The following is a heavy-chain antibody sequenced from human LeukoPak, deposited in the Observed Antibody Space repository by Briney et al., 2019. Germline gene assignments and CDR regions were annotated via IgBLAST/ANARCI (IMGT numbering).Heavy chain of an antibody. CDR2: MNPNSGNT. V-gene: IGHV1-8*01. CDR3: ARATYYYDSSGYYSHDAFDI. Sequence: ASAKVSCKASGYTFTSYDINWVRQATGQGLEWMGWMNPNSGNTGYAQKFQGRVTMTRNTSISTAYMELSSLRSEDTAVYYCARATYYYDSSGYYSHDAFDIWGQGTMVTVSS. D-gene: IGHD3-22*01. J-gene: IGHJ3*02. CDR1: GYTFTSYD.